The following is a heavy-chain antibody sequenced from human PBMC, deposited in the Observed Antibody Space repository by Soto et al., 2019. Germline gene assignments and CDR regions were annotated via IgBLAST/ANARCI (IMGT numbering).Heavy chain of an antibody. J-gene: IGHJ6*02. CDR2: VTTSGDTM. Sequence: EVQLVESGGGLVQPGGSLRLSCVASGFTFSRYNMHWVRQAPGKGLEWVAYVTTSGDTMFYADSVEGRFAISRDVAKNSVQLQMNSLGDEDTAVYYCVREEASGSSGLTYHYYYNGMDVWGQGTTVTVSS. D-gene: IGHD3-10*01. V-gene: IGHV3-48*02. CDR3: VREEASGSSGLTYHYYYNGMDV. CDR1: GFTFSRYN.